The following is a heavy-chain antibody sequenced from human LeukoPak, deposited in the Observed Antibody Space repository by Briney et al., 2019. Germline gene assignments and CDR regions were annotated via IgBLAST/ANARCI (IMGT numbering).Heavy chain of an antibody. J-gene: IGHJ4*02. V-gene: IGHV3-30-3*01. D-gene: IGHD2/OR15-2a*01. CDR2: ISYDGSNK. CDR3: ARVPLHPTISSFDY. CDR1: GFTFSSYA. Sequence: PGGSLRLSCAASGFTFSSYAMHWVRQAPGKGLEWVAVISYDGSNKYYADSVKGRFTISRDNSKNTLYLQMNSLRAEDTAVYYCARVPLHPTISSFDYWGQGTLVTVSS.